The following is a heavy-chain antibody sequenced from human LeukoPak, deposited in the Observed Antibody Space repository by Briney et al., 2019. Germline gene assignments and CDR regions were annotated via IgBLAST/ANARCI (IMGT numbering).Heavy chain of an antibody. CDR2: IIPIFGTA. Sequence: SXKVSCKASGGTFISYAISWVRQAPGQGLEWMGGIIPIFGTANYAQKFQGRVTITTDESTSTAYMELSSLRSEDTAVYYCARVGPGSSNPFDYWGQGTLVTVSS. D-gene: IGHD6-13*01. CDR3: ARVGPGSSNPFDY. CDR1: GGTFISYA. V-gene: IGHV1-69*05. J-gene: IGHJ4*02.